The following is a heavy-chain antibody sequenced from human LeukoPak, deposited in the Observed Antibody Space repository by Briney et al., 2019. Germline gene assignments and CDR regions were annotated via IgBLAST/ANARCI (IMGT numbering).Heavy chain of an antibody. CDR1: GGSISSSSDY. J-gene: IGHJ6*03. CDR2: IYYHENT. CDR3: ARDSSNYNYYYYYIDV. V-gene: IGHV4-39*07. Sequence: SETLSLTCTVSGGSISSSSDYWGWIRQAPGKGLEWIGSIYYHENTYYNPSLKSRVTISVDTSKNQFSLKLSSVTAADTAVYYCARDSSNYNYYYYYIDVWGKGTTVTVSS. D-gene: IGHD4-11*01.